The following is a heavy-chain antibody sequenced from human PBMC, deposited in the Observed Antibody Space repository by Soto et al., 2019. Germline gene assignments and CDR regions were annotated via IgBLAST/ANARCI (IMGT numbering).Heavy chain of an antibody. J-gene: IGHJ3*02. Sequence: SETLSLTCTVSGGSISSGDYYWSWIRQPPGKGLEWIGYIYYSGSTSYNPPIKSRVTISVDKSKNQFSLKLSPVAAADTAVYYCARRASPQGLRAFDIWGQGTMVTV. CDR2: IYYSGST. CDR1: GGSISSGDYY. V-gene: IGHV4-30-4*01. CDR3: ARRASPQGLRAFDI.